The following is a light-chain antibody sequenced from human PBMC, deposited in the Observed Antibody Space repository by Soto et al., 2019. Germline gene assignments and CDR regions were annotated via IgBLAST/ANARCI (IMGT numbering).Light chain of an antibody. Sequence: DIQMTQSPSSLSASVGDRVTITCQASQDISNYLNWYQQKPGKAPKFLIYDASNLETGVPSRFSGSGSGTDFTFTISSLQPEDIATYYCQQYDSLPLSFGPGTKVDIK. J-gene: IGKJ3*01. V-gene: IGKV1-33*01. CDR1: QDISNY. CDR2: DAS. CDR3: QQYDSLPLS.